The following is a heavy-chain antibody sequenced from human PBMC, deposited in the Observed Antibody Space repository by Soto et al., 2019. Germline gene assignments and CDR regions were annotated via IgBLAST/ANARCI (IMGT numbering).Heavy chain of an antibody. D-gene: IGHD3-16*02. CDR3: ARDSYRFDY. CDR2: INPSDGST. J-gene: IGHJ4*02. V-gene: IGHV1-46*01. Sequence: QVQLVQSGAEVKEPGASVKVSCKPTGYTFTSYYLHWVRQAPGQRLEWMGIINPSDGSTIYSQHFQGRVTLTRDASASTVYLEVSSLRSDDTAVYYCARDSYRFDYWGQGTLITVSS. CDR1: GYTFTSYY.